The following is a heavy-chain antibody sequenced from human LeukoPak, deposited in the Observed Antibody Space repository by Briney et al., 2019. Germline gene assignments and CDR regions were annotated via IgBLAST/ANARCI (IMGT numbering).Heavy chain of an antibody. D-gene: IGHD2-15*01. Sequence: GGSLRLSCAASGFTVSSNYMSWVRQAPGKGLEWVSVIYSGGSTYYTDSVKVRFTISRDNSKNTLYLQMNSLRAEDTAVYYCARVTASCGSRHFDYWGQGTLVTVSS. J-gene: IGHJ4*02. CDR3: ARVTASCGSRHFDY. V-gene: IGHV3-66*02. CDR1: GFTVSSNY. CDR2: IYSGGST.